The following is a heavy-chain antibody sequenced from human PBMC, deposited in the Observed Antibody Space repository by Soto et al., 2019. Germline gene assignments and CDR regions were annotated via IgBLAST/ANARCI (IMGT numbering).Heavy chain of an antibody. CDR2: INHSGST. Sequence: QVQLQQWGAGLLKPSETLSLTCAVYGGSFSGYCWTWIRQPPGAGLEWIGEINHSGSTNYKPSLRGRVTISVDTSKNQLSLRVTSVTAADTAVYYCARGRTLITGTSLDYWGQGTLVTVSS. CDR1: GGSFSGYC. CDR3: ARGRTLITGTSLDY. D-gene: IGHD1-20*01. V-gene: IGHV4-34*01. J-gene: IGHJ4*02.